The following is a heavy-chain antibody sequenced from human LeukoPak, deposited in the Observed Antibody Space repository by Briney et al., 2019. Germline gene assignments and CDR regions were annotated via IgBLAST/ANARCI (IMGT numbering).Heavy chain of an antibody. J-gene: IGHJ4*02. V-gene: IGHV1-2*02. D-gene: IGHD3-3*02. Sequence: GASVKVSCKASGYTFTGYYLHWVRQAPGQGLEWMGWIDPNSGGTDYAQKFQGRVTMTRDTFISTAYMELSRLRSDDTAMYFCSRDSISRPCDYWGQGTLVTVSS. CDR1: GYTFTGYY. CDR3: SRDSISRPCDY. CDR2: IDPNSGGT.